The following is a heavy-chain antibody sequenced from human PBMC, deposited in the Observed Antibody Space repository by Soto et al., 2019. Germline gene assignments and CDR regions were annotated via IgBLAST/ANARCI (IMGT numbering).Heavy chain of an antibody. D-gene: IGHD6-6*01. CDR1: GGSISGYY. CDR3: ASGRSRAVSARHRTSTSGMDV. V-gene: IGHV4-34*01. CDR2: TNHDGST. Sequence: SETLSLTCAVYGGSISGYYSNWIRQPPEKVLGWKGATNHDGSTNYSPSFKRRVTISVDTSKDQFSLRLNSVTGADTAVYYCASGRSRAVSARHRTSTSGMDVWGQGTTVTVSS. J-gene: IGHJ6*02.